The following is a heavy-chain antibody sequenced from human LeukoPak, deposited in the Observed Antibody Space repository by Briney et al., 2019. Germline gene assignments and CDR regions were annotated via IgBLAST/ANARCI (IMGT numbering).Heavy chain of an antibody. J-gene: IGHJ4*02. D-gene: IGHD3-22*01. CDR3: ASLDSSGYYRFDH. CDR2: IYYSGST. Sequence: SETLSLTCTVSGVSISSYYWSWIRQPPGKGLEWIGYIYYSGSTNNNPSLKSRVTISLDTSKKQFSLKLSSVTTADTAAYYCASLDSSGYYRFDHWGQGTLVTVSS. V-gene: IGHV4-59*01. CDR1: GVSISSYY.